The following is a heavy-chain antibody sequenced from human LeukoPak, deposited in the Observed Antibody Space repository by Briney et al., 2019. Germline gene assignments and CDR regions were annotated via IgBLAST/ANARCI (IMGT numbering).Heavy chain of an antibody. CDR3: AKPQLQGAFDI. Sequence: PGGSLRLSCAASGFTFSNSYMSWVRQSPGKGLEWVSIIYTGWSTYYVDSVKGRFTISRDNSKNTLYLQMNSLRAEDTAVYYCAKPQLQGAFDIWGQGTMVKVSS. D-gene: IGHD1-14*01. J-gene: IGHJ3*02. V-gene: IGHV3-53*01. CDR1: GFTFSNSY. CDR2: IYTGWST.